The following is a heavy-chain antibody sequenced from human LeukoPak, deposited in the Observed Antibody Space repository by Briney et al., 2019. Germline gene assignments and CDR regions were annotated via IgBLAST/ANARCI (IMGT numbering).Heavy chain of an antibody. Sequence: PGGSLRLSCAASGFTFSSYSMNWVRQAPGKGLEWVSSISSSSSCIYYADSVKGRFTISRDNAKNSLYLQMNSLRAEDTAVYYCARSYGLRDAFDIWGQGTMVTVSS. CDR2: ISSSSSCI. V-gene: IGHV3-21*01. D-gene: IGHD3-10*01. CDR1: GFTFSSYS. J-gene: IGHJ3*02. CDR3: ARSYGLRDAFDI.